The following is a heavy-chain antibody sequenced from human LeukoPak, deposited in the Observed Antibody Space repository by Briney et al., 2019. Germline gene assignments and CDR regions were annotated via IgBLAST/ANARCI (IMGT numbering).Heavy chain of an antibody. CDR2: FWPGDSDA. D-gene: IGHD3-10*01. Sequence: GPLQISCKGSGYHSTNFSRAWLRQVPGKVPEWMGIFWPGDSDARYNPSFEGQVTISAEQSITTGYLQWRSLQASDTAIYYWARHSQRCLGSCSNDYWGQGTLVTVSP. V-gene: IGHV5-51*01. CDR1: GYHSTNFS. CDR3: ARHSQRCLGSCSNDY. J-gene: IGHJ4*02.